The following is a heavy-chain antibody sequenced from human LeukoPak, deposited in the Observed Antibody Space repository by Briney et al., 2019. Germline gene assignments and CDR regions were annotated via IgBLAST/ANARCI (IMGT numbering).Heavy chain of an antibody. V-gene: IGHV3-23*01. CDR1: GFTFSSYA. D-gene: IGHD2-15*01. CDR2: ISGSGSST. CDR3: ASCSGGSCYSGVHAFDI. Sequence: GGSLRLSCAASGFTFSSYAMSWVRQAPGKGLEWVSAISGSGSSTYYADSVKGRFTISRDNSKNTLYLQMNSLRAEDTAVYYCASCSGGSCYSGVHAFDIWGQGTMVTVSS. J-gene: IGHJ3*02.